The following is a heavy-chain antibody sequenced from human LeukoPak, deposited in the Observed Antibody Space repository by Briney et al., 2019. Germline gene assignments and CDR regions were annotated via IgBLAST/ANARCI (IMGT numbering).Heavy chain of an antibody. CDR3: ARVRPGAYCGGDCYQFDY. CDR1: GFTFSTYW. D-gene: IGHD2-21*02. J-gene: IGHJ4*02. Sequence: PGGSLRLSCAASGFTFSTYWMHWVRQAPGKGLVWVSRINSDGSSTSYADSVKGRFTISRDNAKNTLYLQMNSLRAEDTAVYYCARVRPGAYCGGDCYQFDYWGQGTLVTVSS. CDR2: INSDGSST. V-gene: IGHV3-74*01.